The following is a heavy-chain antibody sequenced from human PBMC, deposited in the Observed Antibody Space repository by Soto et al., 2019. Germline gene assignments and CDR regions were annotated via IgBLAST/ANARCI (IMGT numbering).Heavy chain of an antibody. CDR3: ARIRAYYGSGSYYPSYYYYGMDV. D-gene: IGHD3-10*01. CDR2: IDWDDDK. J-gene: IGHJ6*02. V-gene: IGHV2-70*01. Sequence: SGPTLVNPTQTLTLTCTFSGFSLSTSGMCVSWIRQPPGKALEWLALIDWDDDKYHSTSLKTRLTISKDTSKNQVVLTMTNMDPVDTATYYCARIRAYYGSGSYYPSYYYYGMDVWGQGTTVTVSS. CDR1: GFSLSTSGMC.